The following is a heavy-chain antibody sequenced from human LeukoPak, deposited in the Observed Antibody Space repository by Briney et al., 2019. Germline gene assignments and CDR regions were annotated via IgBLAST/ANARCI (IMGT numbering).Heavy chain of an antibody. Sequence: ASVKVSCKASGYTFTGYYLHWVRQAPGQGLEWMGWINPSSGGTNYAQKFQGRVTMTRDTSISTAYMELSRLSSDDTAVYYCARDTGIYDSSGYPDYWGQGTLVTVSS. CDR1: GYTFTGYY. CDR3: ARDTGIYDSSGYPDY. D-gene: IGHD3-22*01. J-gene: IGHJ4*02. V-gene: IGHV1-2*02. CDR2: INPSSGGT.